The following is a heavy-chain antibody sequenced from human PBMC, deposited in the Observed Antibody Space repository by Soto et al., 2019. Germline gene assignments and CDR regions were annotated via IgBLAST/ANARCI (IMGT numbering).Heavy chain of an antibody. V-gene: IGHV3-74*01. D-gene: IGHD3-10*01. CDR1: GFIFKMYW. J-gene: IGHJ4*02. Sequence: EVQLVESGGGLVPPGGSVRLSCAASGFIFKMYWMHWVRQTPGKGLVWISRIYNDGSYTDYADSVKGRFTISRDNVNDILYLQMNNLRAEDSGLYYCTRGPRPISTGTGAYWGQGTQVTVSS. CDR2: IYNDGSYT. CDR3: TRGPRPISTGTGAY.